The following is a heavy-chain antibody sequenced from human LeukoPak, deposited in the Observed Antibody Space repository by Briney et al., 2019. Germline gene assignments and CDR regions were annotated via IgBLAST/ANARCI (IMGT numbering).Heavy chain of an antibody. D-gene: IGHD6-13*01. CDR3: ARGVAAAGSHY. CDR2: IYYSGST. J-gene: IGHJ4*02. Sequence: SETLSLTCTVSGGSISSYYWSWIRQPPGKGLEWIGYIYYSGSTNYNPSLKSRVTISVDTSKNQFSLKLSSVTAADTAVYYCARGVAAAGSHYWGQGTLDTVSS. CDR1: GGSISSYY. V-gene: IGHV4-59*01.